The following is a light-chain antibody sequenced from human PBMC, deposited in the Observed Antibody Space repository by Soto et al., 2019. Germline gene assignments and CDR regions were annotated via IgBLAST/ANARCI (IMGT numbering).Light chain of an antibody. Sequence: EIVLTQSPATLSLSPGERATLSCRASQSVSSYLAWYQQKPGQAPRLLIYDASNRATGIPARFSGSGSGTDFTLTISSLEPEDFAVYYCQQRSNWWTFGQGTKVDIX. J-gene: IGKJ1*01. V-gene: IGKV3-11*01. CDR1: QSVSSY. CDR2: DAS. CDR3: QQRSNWWT.